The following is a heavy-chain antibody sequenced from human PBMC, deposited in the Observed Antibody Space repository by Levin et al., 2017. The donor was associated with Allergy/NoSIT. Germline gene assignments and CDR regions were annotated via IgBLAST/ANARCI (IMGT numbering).Heavy chain of an antibody. CDR2: IYPDDSDT. D-gene: IGHD3-22*01. J-gene: IGHJ5*02. CDR3: AESGSSGYRNWFDP. Sequence: GESLKISCKGSGYSFATYWIGWVRQMPGKGLEWMGIIYPDDSDTRYSPSFQGQVTISADKSINTAYLQWSSLQASDTAMYYCAESGSSGYRNWFDPWGQGTLVTVSS. V-gene: IGHV5-51*01. CDR1: GYSFATYW.